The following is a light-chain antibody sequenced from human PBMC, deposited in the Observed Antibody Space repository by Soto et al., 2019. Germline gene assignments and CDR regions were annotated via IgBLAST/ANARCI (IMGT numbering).Light chain of an antibody. CDR2: DDN. CDR1: TSNIGAGYH. J-gene: IGLJ2*01. V-gene: IGLV1-40*01. Sequence: QSVLTQPPSVSGAPGQRVTISCTGSTSNIGAGYHVHWYQQLPGTAPKLLIFDDNTRPSGVPDRFSGSKSGTSASLAIAGLQAEDEADYYCQSYDTSLGAYVVFGGGTKVTVL. CDR3: QSYDTSLGAYVV.